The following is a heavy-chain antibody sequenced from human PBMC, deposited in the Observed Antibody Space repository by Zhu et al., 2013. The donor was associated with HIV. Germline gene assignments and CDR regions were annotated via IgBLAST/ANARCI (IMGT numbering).Heavy chain of an antibody. Sequence: QVQLVQSGAEVKKPGSSVKVSCKASGGTFSNYAITWVRQAPGQGLEWMGIINPSGGSTSYAQKFQGRVTMTRDTSTSTVYMELSSLRSEDTAVYYCAREGLGQLVPDAFDIWGQGTMVTVSS. CDR2: INPSGGST. V-gene: IGHV1-46*01. J-gene: IGHJ3*02. D-gene: IGHD6-13*01. CDR3: AREGLGQLVPDAFDI. CDR1: GGTFSNYA.